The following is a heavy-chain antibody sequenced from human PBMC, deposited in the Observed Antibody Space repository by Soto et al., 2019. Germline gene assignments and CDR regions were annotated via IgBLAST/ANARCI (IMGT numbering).Heavy chain of an antibody. J-gene: IGHJ4*02. CDR1: GFTFSSYA. CDR2: ISGSGGST. V-gene: IGHV3-23*01. D-gene: IGHD1-26*01. Sequence: GGSLRLSCAASGFTFSSYAMSWVRQAPGKGLEWVSAISGSGGSTYYADSVKGRFTISRDNSKNTLYLQMNSLRAEDTAVYYCAKVSPRIVGAKGEFDYWGQGTLVTVSS. CDR3: AKVSPRIVGAKGEFDY.